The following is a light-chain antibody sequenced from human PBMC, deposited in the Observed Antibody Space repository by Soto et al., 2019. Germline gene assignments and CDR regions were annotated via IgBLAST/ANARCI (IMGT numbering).Light chain of an antibody. CDR3: GSYTSTDTPFV. Sequence: QSVLAQPSSVSGSAGQSITISCTGTSTDVGGYNYVSWYQHHPGKGPKLIIYEVNNRPSGVSDRFSGSKSGNKASLTISNLXAEDESDYYCGSYTSTDTPFVFGTGTKVTVL. V-gene: IGLV2-14*01. CDR1: STDVGGYNY. J-gene: IGLJ1*01. CDR2: EVN.